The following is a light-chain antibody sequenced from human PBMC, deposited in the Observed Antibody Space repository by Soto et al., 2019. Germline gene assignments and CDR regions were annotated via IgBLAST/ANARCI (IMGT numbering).Light chain of an antibody. V-gene: IGKV1-5*03. CDR1: QTISSW. CDR3: QHYNSYSEA. J-gene: IGKJ1*01. CDR2: KAS. Sequence: DIHSTHAPSTLSPCVGDRVTITCRASQTISSWLAWYQQKPGKAPKLLIYKASTLKSGVPSRFSGSGSGTEFTLTISSLQPHDFATYYCQHYNSYSEAFGQGTKVDIK.